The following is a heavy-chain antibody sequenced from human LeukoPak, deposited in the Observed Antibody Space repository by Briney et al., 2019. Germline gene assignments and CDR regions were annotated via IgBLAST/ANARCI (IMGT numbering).Heavy chain of an antibody. CDR3: AKEGRYSSRPGWCDP. Sequence: GGTLRLSCAASGFTFSSYAMSWVRQAPGKGLEWVSTISGSGGSTYYADSVKGRFTISRDNSKNTLYLQMNSLRAEDTAVYYCAKEGRYSSRPGWCDPCGQGTLVTVSS. D-gene: IGHD6-19*01. CDR2: ISGSGGST. J-gene: IGHJ5*02. CDR1: GFTFSSYA. V-gene: IGHV3-23*01.